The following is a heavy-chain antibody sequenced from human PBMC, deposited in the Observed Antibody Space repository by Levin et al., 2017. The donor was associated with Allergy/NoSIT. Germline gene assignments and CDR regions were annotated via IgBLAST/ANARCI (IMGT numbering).Heavy chain of an antibody. V-gene: IGHV2-5*02. D-gene: IGHD3-22*01. J-gene: IGHJ5*02. Sequence: SGPTLVKPTQTLTLTCTFSGFSLSATKMGVGWFRQSPGKALEWLALIYWDDEKRYSPTLNNRLTITKDTSRNQVVLKMTNMDPVDTVTYYCARRRWEYYGRSGYPLCDPWGPGILVTVSS. CDR2: IYWDDEK. CDR3: ARRRWEYYGRSGYPLCDP. CDR1: GFSLSATKMG.